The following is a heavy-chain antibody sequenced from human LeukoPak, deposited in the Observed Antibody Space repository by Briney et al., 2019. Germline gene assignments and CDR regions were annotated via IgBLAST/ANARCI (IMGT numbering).Heavy chain of an antibody. Sequence: SETLSLTCTVSGGSISSSSYYWGWIRQPPGKGLEWIVSIYYSGSTYYNPSLKSRVTISVDTSKNQFSLKLSSVTAADTAVYYCARAWNDYSNKYFDYWGQGTLVTVSS. CDR3: ARAWNDYSNKYFDY. CDR2: IYYSGST. CDR1: GGSISSSSYY. D-gene: IGHD4-11*01. V-gene: IGHV4-39*07. J-gene: IGHJ4*02.